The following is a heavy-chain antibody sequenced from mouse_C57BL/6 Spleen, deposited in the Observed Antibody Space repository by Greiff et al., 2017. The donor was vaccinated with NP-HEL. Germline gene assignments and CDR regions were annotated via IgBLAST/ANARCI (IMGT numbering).Heavy chain of an antibody. CDR1: GFTFSDYG. Sequence: EVKLMESGGGLVKPGGSLKLSCAASGFTFSDYGMHWVRQAPEKGLEWVAYISSGSSTIYYADTVKGRFTISRDNAKNTLFLQMTSLRSEDTAMYYCARNYGGYFDVWGTGTTVTVSS. D-gene: IGHD2-4*01. J-gene: IGHJ1*03. V-gene: IGHV5-17*01. CDR2: ISSGSSTI. CDR3: ARNYGGYFDV.